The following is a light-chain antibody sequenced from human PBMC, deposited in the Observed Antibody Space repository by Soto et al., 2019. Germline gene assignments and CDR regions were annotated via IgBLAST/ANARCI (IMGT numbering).Light chain of an antibody. CDR3: GSYTITSTLMI. CDR2: DVT. Sequence: QSVLTQPASVSGSPGQSITISCSGTPSDIGAYNYVSWYQHLPGKAPEVIIYDVTNRPSGVSSRFSGSNSGTTASLTISGLPAEDEANYYCGSYTITSTLMIFGGGTKLTVL. V-gene: IGLV2-14*03. CDR1: PSDIGAYNY. J-gene: IGLJ2*01.